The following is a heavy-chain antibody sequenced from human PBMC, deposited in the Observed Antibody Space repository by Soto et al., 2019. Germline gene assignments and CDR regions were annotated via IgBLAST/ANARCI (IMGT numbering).Heavy chain of an antibody. Sequence: SVKVSCKASGGTFSSYAISWVRQAPGQGLEWMGGIIPIFGTANYAQKYQGRITITADESTSTAYMELSSLRSEDTAVYYCARAFWTKGGYYDSSGYPRYYFDYWGQGTLVTVSS. CDR2: IIPIFGTA. D-gene: IGHD3-22*01. CDR1: GGTFSSYA. CDR3: ARAFWTKGGYYDSSGYPRYYFDY. V-gene: IGHV1-69*13. J-gene: IGHJ4*02.